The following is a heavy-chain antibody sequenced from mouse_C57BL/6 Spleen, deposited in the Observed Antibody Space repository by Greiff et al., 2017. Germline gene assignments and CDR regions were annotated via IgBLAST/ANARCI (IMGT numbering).Heavy chain of an antibody. J-gene: IGHJ4*01. Sequence: EVKLMESEGGLVQPGSSMKLSCTASGFTFSDYYMAWVRQVPEKGLEWVANINYDGSSTYYLDSLKSRFIISRDNAKNILYLQMSSLKSEDTATYYCARDYYYGSSYGGAMDYWGQGTSVTVSS. D-gene: IGHD1-1*01. CDR2: INYDGSST. CDR3: ARDYYYGSSYGGAMDY. V-gene: IGHV5-16*01. CDR1: GFTFSDYY.